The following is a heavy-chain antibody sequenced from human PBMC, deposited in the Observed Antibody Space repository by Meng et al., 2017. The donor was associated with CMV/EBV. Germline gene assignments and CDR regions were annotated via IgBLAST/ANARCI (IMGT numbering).Heavy chain of an antibody. D-gene: IGHD3-3*01. Sequence: GESLKISCAASGFTFSSHAMSWVRQAPGKGLEWVSAISGSGGSTYYADSVKGRFTISRDNSKNTLYLQMNSLRAEDTAVYYCAKWGNDFWSGYYPEHYFDYWGQGTLVTVSS. CDR1: GFTFSSHA. CDR2: ISGSGGST. V-gene: IGHV3-23*01. CDR3: AKWGNDFWSGYYPEHYFDY. J-gene: IGHJ4*02.